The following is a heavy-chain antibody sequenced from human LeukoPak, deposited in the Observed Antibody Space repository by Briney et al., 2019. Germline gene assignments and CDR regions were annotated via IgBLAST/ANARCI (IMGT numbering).Heavy chain of an antibody. D-gene: IGHD3-9*01. J-gene: IGHJ4*02. CDR3: AKDEEYYDILTGY. CDR1: GFTLSSYA. CDR2: ISGSGGST. V-gene: IGHV3-23*01. Sequence: GGSLRLSCAASGFTLSSYAMSWVRQAPGKGLEWVSAISGSGGSTYYADSVKGRFTISRDNSKNTLYLQMNSLRAEDTAVYYCAKDEEYYDILTGYWGQGTLVTVSS.